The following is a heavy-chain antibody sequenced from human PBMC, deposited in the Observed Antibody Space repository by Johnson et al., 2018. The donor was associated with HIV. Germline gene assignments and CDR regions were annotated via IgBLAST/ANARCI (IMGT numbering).Heavy chain of an antibody. V-gene: IGHV3-30*04. CDR1: GFTFSSYA. CDR2: ISYDGSNK. CDR3: AFIEYSSLDAFDI. D-gene: IGHD6-6*01. Sequence: QVQLVESGGGLVQPGGSLRLSCAASGFTFSSYAMHWVRQAPGKGLEWVAVISYDGSNKYYADSVKGRFTISRDNSKNTLYLQMNSLRAEDTAVYYCAFIEYSSLDAFDIWGQGTMVTVSS. J-gene: IGHJ3*02.